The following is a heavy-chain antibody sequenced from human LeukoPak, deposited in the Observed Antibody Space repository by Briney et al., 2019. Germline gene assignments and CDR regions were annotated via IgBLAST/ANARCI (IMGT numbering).Heavy chain of an antibody. J-gene: IGHJ4*02. Sequence: GGSLRLSCAASGLTFSSYAMSWVRQAPGKGLEWVSAISGSGGSTYYADSVKGRFTISRDNSKNTLYLQMNSLRAEDTAVYYCAKDHFNGDIVVVPAPLGGQGTLVTVSS. V-gene: IGHV3-23*01. CDR3: AKDHFNGDIVVVPAPL. CDR1: GLTFSSYA. D-gene: IGHD2-2*01. CDR2: ISGSGGST.